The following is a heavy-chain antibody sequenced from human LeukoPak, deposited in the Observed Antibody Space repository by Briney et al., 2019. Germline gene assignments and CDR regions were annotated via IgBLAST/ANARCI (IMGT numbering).Heavy chain of an antibody. V-gene: IGHV4-39*01. D-gene: IGHD3-3*01. CDR2: IYYSGST. CDR1: GGSISSSSYY. J-gene: IGHJ4*02. CDR3: ARLSGYDFWSGYYPRAPFDY. Sequence: PSETLSLTCTVSGGSISSSSYYWGWIRQPPGKGLEWIVSIYYSGSTYYNPSLRSRVTISVDTSKNQFSLKLSSVTAADTAVYYCARLSGYDFWSGYYPRAPFDYWGQGTLVTVSS.